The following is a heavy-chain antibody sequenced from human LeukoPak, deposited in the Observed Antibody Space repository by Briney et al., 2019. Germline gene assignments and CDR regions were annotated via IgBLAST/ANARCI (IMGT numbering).Heavy chain of an antibody. CDR2: ISSNGGGT. CDR1: GFTFSSYA. D-gene: IGHD3-10*01. Sequence: QPGGCLRLSCAASGFTFSSYAMSWVRRAPGKGLEWVSAISSNGGGTFYADSVKGQFTISRDNSQNTLYLQMNSLRAEDTAIYYCAKHYGSGTYYNYLDHWGQGTLVTVSS. V-gene: IGHV3-23*01. CDR3: AKHYGSGTYYNYLDH. J-gene: IGHJ4*02.